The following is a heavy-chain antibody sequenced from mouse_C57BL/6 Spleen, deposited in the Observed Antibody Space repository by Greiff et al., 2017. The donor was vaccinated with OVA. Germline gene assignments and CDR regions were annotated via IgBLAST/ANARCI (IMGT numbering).Heavy chain of an antibody. CDR3: VRPHYDYDEGGFDY. CDR2: IRSKSNNYAT. J-gene: IGHJ2*01. D-gene: IGHD2-4*01. Sequence: EVHLVESGGGLVQPKGSLKLSCAASGFSFNTYAMNWVRQAPGKGLEWVARIRSKSNNYATYYADSVKDRFTISRDDSESMLYLQMNNLKTEDTAMYYCVRPHYDYDEGGFDYWGQGTTLTVSS. CDR1: GFSFNTYA. V-gene: IGHV10-1*01.